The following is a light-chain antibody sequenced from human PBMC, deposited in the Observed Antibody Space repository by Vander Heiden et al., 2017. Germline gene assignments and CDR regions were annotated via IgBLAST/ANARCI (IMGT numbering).Light chain of an antibody. Sequence: QSVLTQPPSVSGAAGQRVTISCTGSSSNIGAGYDVHWYQQLPGPAPKLLIYGNSNRPSGVPDRFSGSKSGTSASLAITGLQAEDEADYYCQSYDSSLSGVVFGGGTKLTVL. CDR1: SSNIGAGYD. CDR2: GNS. V-gene: IGLV1-40*01. CDR3: QSYDSSLSGVV. J-gene: IGLJ2*01.